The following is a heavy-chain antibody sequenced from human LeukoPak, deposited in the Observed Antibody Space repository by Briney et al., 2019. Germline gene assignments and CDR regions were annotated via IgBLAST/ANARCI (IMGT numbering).Heavy chain of an antibody. CDR1: GFSFSTHS. J-gene: IGHJ4*02. Sequence: GGSLRLSCAASGFSFSTHSMTWVRLAPGKGLEWLSFISISGSSRHYADSVKGRFTISGDNAENSVYLQMNSLRTEDTAVYYCARGGIPHYSDNTGYFFGQFWGQGTRVTVSS. CDR2: ISISGSSR. D-gene: IGHD3-22*01. V-gene: IGHV3-48*04. CDR3: ARGGIPHYSDNTGYFFGQF.